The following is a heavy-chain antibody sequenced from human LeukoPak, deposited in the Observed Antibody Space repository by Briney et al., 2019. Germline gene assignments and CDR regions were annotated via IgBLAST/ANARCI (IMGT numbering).Heavy chain of an antibody. CDR2: IYPYDSET. CDR1: GCRFTGFW. J-gene: IGHJ4*02. Sequence: GESLEISFQASGCRFTGFWIGWVRQLPGKGLEGVGIIYPYDSETRYSPSFQGQVTISADKSIRTAYLQWSSLTASDTAMYYCARHIGYSAWNPDYWGQGTLVTVSS. D-gene: IGHD5-18*01. V-gene: IGHV5-51*01. CDR3: ARHIGYSAWNPDY.